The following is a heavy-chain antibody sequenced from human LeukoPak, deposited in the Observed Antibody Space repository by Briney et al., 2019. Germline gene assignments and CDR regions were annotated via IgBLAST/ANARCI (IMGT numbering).Heavy chain of an antibody. V-gene: IGHV4-39*07. J-gene: IGHJ4*02. CDR2: IYDSGST. D-gene: IGHD6-19*01. CDR3: ARGRSSSGWYFPFDY. Sequence: SETLSLTCTVSGGSIRSSYYYWGWIRQPPGKGLEWIGSIYDSGSTNYNPSLKSRVTISVDTSKSQFSLKLSSVTAADTAVYYCARGRSSSGWYFPFDYWGQGTLVTVSS. CDR1: GGSIRSSYYY.